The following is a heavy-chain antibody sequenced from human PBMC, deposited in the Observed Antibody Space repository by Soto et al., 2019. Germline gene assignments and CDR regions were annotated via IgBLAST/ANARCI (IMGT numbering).Heavy chain of an antibody. Sequence: SETLSLTCAVSGGSISSNNWWSWVRQPPGKGLEWIGEIFHSGSTHYSPSLKSRVTISVDKSKNQFSLKLASVIAADTAVYYCARVYSGSYSDYWGQGTLVTVSS. J-gene: IGHJ4*02. V-gene: IGHV4-4*02. D-gene: IGHD1-26*01. CDR2: IFHSGST. CDR1: GGSISSNNW. CDR3: ARVYSGSYSDY.